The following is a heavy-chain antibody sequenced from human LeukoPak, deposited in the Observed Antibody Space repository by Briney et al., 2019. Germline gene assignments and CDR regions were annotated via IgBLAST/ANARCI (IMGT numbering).Heavy chain of an antibody. CDR2: IYYSGST. CDR1: GGSISSGGYY. D-gene: IGHD4-17*01. CDR3: ARGGHDYGDYIWFER. J-gene: IGHJ5*02. Sequence: SQTLSLTSTVSGGSISSGGYYWSWIRQHPGKGLEWIGYIYYSGSTYYNPSLKSRVTISVDTSKNQFSLKLSSVTAADTAVYYCARGGHDYGDYIWFERRGKGILVTVAS. V-gene: IGHV4-31*03.